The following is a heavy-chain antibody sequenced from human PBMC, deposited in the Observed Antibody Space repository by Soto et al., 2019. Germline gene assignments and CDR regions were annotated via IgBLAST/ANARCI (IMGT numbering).Heavy chain of an antibody. D-gene: IGHD4-17*01. J-gene: IGHJ3*02. CDR2: INPNSGGT. V-gene: IGHV1-2*04. Sequence: ASVKVSCKASGYTFTGYYMHWVRQAPGQGLEWMGWINPNSGGTNYAQKFQGWVTMTRDTSISTAYMELSRLRSDDMAVYYCARGGTTVVTPHDAFDIWGQGTMVTVSS. CDR1: GYTFTGYY. CDR3: ARGGTTVVTPHDAFDI.